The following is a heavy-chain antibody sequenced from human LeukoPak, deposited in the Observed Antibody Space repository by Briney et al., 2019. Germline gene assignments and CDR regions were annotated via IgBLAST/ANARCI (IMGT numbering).Heavy chain of an antibody. CDR2: ISTSATIT. CDR1: GFTFSDYY. Sequence: PGGSLRLSCAASGFTFSDYYMTWIRQTPGKGLEWVSYISTSATITNYAYSLKRLFTFSRDDAKNSLYLQLNGLRAEDTAIYYCARLGGAGWSKDYWGQGTLVTVSS. V-gene: IGHV3-11*01. D-gene: IGHD6-19*01. CDR3: ARLGGAGWSKDY. J-gene: IGHJ4*02.